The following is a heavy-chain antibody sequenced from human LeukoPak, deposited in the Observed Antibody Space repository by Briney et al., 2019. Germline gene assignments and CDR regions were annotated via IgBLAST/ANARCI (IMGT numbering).Heavy chain of an antibody. J-gene: IGHJ6*02. CDR2: IYSGGNT. V-gene: IGHV3-66*01. CDR3: ARAGRSSGYDYYYGMDV. D-gene: IGHD3-22*01. Sequence: GGSLRLSCAASGLTVSSNYMTWVRQAPGKGLEWASVIYSGGNTYYADSVKGRFSISRDNSKNTVYLQMNSLRVEDTAVYYCARAGRSSGYDYYYGMDVWGQGTTVTVSS. CDR1: GLTVSSNY.